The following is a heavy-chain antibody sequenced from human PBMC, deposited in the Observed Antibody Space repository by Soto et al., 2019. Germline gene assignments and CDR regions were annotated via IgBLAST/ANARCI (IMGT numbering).Heavy chain of an antibody. V-gene: IGHV3-73*01. CDR2: IRAKAYSYAT. CDR3: TRHSVDY. CDR1: GFTFSDAA. J-gene: IGHJ4*02. Sequence: EVQLVESGGGLVQPGGSLKLSCAASGFTFSDAALHWVRQASGKGLEWVGRIRAKAYSYATAYAASVKGRFTISRDDSKNTAYLQMNGLKTEDTAVYYCTRHSVDYWGQGTLVTVSS.